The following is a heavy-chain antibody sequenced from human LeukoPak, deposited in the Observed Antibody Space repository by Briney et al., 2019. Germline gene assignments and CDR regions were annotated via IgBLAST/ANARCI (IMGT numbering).Heavy chain of an antibody. Sequence: SETLSLTCAVSGGSISSSNWWSWVRQPPGKGLEWIGEIYHSGSTNYNPSLKSRVTISVDKSKNQFSLKLSSVTAADTAVYYCARGSKPQLRFTMIVVVITYDAFDIWGQGTMVTVSS. V-gene: IGHV4-4*02. D-gene: IGHD3-22*01. J-gene: IGHJ3*02. CDR2: IYHSGST. CDR3: ARGSKPQLRFTMIVVVITYDAFDI. CDR1: GGSISSSNW.